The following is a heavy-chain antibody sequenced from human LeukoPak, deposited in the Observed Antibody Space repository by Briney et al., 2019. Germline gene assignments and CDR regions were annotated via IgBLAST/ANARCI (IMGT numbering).Heavy chain of an antibody. CDR3: ARVLRYYDSSGYYY. Sequence: ASVKVSCKASGYTFTGYYMHWVRQAPGQGLEWMGWMNPNSGNTGYAQKFQGRVTMTRNTSISTAYMELSSLRSEDTAVYYCARVLRYYDSSGYYYWGQGTLVTVSS. D-gene: IGHD3-22*01. V-gene: IGHV1-8*02. CDR2: MNPNSGNT. CDR1: GYTFTGYY. J-gene: IGHJ4*02.